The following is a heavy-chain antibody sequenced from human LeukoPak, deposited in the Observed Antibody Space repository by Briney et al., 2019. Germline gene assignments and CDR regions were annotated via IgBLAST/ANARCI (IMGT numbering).Heavy chain of an antibody. D-gene: IGHD6-19*01. Sequence: GGSLGLSCAASGFTFSSYSMNWVRQAPGKGLGWVSSISSSSSYIYYADSVKGRFTISRDNARNSLYLQMNSLRAEDTAVYYCASLSTGYSSGWYNNFDYWGQGTLVTVSS. CDR3: ASLSTGYSSGWYNNFDY. CDR2: ISSSSSYI. J-gene: IGHJ4*02. V-gene: IGHV3-21*01. CDR1: GFTFSSYS.